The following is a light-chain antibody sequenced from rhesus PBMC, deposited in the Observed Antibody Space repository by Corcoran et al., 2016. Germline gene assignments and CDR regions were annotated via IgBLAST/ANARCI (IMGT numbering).Light chain of an antibody. V-gene: IGKV1-28*03. Sequence: DIQMTQSPSSLSASVGDTVTITCRASQDISSSLNWFQQNPGKAPKLRIYAASSLKSGVPSRFSGSGSGKYWTLTISSLQPEDCAVYYRLQHNSYPYSFGQGTKVEIK. CDR3: LQHNSYPYS. J-gene: IGKJ2*01. CDR1: QDISSS. CDR2: AAS.